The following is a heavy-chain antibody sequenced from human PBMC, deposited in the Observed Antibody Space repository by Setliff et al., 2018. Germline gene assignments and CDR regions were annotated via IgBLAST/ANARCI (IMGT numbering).Heavy chain of an antibody. CDR1: GYIFSDYG. D-gene: IGHD3-10*01. J-gene: IGHJ1*01. CDR2: ANNNNFNT. Sequence: ASVKVSCKSSGYIFSDYGITWVRQAPGQGLEWMGWANNNNFNTNYAQKFQGRVTMTIDTSTDTVYMELRSLKSDDTALYYCARVDLTMIQGVLGLWGQGTLVTVS. V-gene: IGHV1-18*01. CDR3: ARVDLTMIQGVLGL.